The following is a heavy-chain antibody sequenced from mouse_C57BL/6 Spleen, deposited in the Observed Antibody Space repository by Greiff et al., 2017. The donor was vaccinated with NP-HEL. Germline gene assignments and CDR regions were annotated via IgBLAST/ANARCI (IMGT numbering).Heavy chain of an antibody. D-gene: IGHD2-12*01. CDR3: TTPRYGY. J-gene: IGHJ2*01. Sequence: EVQLQQSGAELVRPGASVKLSCTASGFNIKDDYMHWVKQRPEQGLEWIGWIDPENGDTEYASKFQGKATITADTSSNTAYLQLSSLTSEDTAVYYCTTPRYGYWGQGTTLTVSS. CDR1: GFNIKDDY. V-gene: IGHV14-4*01. CDR2: IDPENGDT.